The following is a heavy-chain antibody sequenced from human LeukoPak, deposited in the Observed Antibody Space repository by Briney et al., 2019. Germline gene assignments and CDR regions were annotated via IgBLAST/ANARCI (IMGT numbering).Heavy chain of an antibody. CDR1: GFTFSSYT. J-gene: IGHJ4*02. Sequence: GGSLGLSCAVSGFTFSSYTMNWVRQAPGKGLEWVSYISSSSSTIYYADSVKGRFTISRDNAKNSLYLQMNSLRAEDTAVYYCAREIGYCSSTSCYRNFDYWGQGTLVTVSS. CDR3: AREIGYCSSTSCYRNFDY. CDR2: ISSSSSTI. V-gene: IGHV3-48*04. D-gene: IGHD2-2*01.